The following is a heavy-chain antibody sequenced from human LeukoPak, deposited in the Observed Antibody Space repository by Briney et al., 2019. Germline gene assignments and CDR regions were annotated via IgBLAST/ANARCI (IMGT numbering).Heavy chain of an antibody. Sequence: GGSLRLSCAASGFTVSSNYMSWVRQAPGKGLEWVSVIYSGGSTYYADSVKGRFTISRDNSKNTLYLQMNSLRAEDTAVYYCAKTPGVVVVPAAIFDCYYGMDVWGQGTTVTVSS. CDR1: GFTVSSNY. D-gene: IGHD2-2*01. J-gene: IGHJ6*02. CDR3: AKTPGVVVVPAAIFDCYYGMDV. V-gene: IGHV3-66*01. CDR2: IYSGGST.